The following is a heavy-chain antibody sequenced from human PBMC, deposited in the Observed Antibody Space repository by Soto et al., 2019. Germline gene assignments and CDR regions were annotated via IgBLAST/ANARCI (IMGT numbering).Heavy chain of an antibody. CDR2: ISYDGSEK. Sequence: QVQLVESGGGVVQPGRSLRLSCAAAGFTFSTYAMEWVRQAPGKGLVWVALISYDGSEKFYADSVQGRFTVSRDNTMNTLYLQMNSLRPEDSAVYYCARPVEPFYYYGMDVWGQGTTVTVSS. J-gene: IGHJ6*02. CDR1: GFTFSTYA. V-gene: IGHV3-30-3*01. CDR3: ARPVEPFYYYGMDV.